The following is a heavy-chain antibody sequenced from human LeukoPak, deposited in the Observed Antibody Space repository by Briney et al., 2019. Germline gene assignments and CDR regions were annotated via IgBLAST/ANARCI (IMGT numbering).Heavy chain of an antibody. Sequence: GTSVTVSCKACGFTFTSSAMQWLRQARARRREGIGWIVVGSGKKNYAQKFQERVTITRDMSTSTAYMELSSLRSEDTAVYYCAAAYSSGWYGTLDYWGQETLVTVSS. J-gene: IGHJ4*02. CDR2: IVVGSGKK. CDR1: GFTFTSSA. CDR3: AAAYSSGWYGTLDY. V-gene: IGHV1-58*02. D-gene: IGHD6-19*01.